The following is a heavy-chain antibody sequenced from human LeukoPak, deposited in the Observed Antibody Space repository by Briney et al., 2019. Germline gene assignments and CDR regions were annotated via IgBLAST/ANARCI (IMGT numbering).Heavy chain of an antibody. V-gene: IGHV3-48*04. CDR1: GFTFSSYS. CDR2: ISSGSSTI. CDR3: ARDLMGGVDY. J-gene: IGHJ4*02. D-gene: IGHD3-16*01. Sequence: GGSLRLSCAASGFTFSSYSMHWVRQAPGKGLEWVSHISSGSSTIYYADSVKGRFTISRDNAKNSLYLQMNSLRAEDTAVYYCARDLMGGVDYWGQGTLVTVSS.